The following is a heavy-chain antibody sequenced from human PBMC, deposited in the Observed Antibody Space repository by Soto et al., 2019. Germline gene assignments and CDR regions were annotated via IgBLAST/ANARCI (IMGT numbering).Heavy chain of an antibody. V-gene: IGHV3-21*04. Sequence: GGSLRLSCAASGFTFSSYSMNWVRQAPGKGLEWVSAISSSSSYIYYADSVKGRFTISRDNAKNSLYLQMNSLRAEDTAVYYCAKDRSSGWYWGRFDYWGQGTLVTVSS. CDR1: GFTFSSYS. CDR2: ISSSSSYI. CDR3: AKDRSSGWYWGRFDY. J-gene: IGHJ4*02. D-gene: IGHD6-19*01.